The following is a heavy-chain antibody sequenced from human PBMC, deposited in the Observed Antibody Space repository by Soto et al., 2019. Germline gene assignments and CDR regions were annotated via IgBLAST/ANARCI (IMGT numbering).Heavy chain of an antibody. CDR1: GFTFSDYS. CDR2: IRTTPSVI. D-gene: IGHD5-18*01. Sequence: XGSLTLSCAGSGFTFSDYSMNWVRQAPGKGLEWISYIRTTPSVIVYADSVKGRFTISRDNAKNSMYLQMNSLTDEDTAVYYCARDHIYAFDSWGQGTPVTVSS. CDR3: ARDHIYAFDS. J-gene: IGHJ4*02. V-gene: IGHV3-48*02.